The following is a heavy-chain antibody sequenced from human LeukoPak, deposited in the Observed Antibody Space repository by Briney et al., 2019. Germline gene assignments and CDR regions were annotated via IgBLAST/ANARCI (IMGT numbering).Heavy chain of an antibody. CDR1: KFIISDYC. V-gene: IGHV3-7*01. CDR3: ARGFDGANAFDL. Sequence: PGGSLRLSCVASKFIISDYCMKWVRQAPGKGLEWVANIKQDGSEKYYGDSVKGRFTISRDNAKNSVYLQMNSLRAEDTAVYYCARGFDGANAFDLWGQGTLVTVSS. J-gene: IGHJ3*01. CDR2: IKQDGSEK.